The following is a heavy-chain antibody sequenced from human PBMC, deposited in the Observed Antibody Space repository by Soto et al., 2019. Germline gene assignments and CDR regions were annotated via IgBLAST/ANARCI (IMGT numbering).Heavy chain of an antibody. V-gene: IGHV4-61*08. J-gene: IGHJ5*02. CDR1: GGFVNSGGYY. CDR2: LYSSGNT. D-gene: IGHD3-16*01. CDR3: ARGGAPYNWFDP. Sequence: QVQLQESGPGLVKPSETLSLTCTVSGGFVNSGGYYWSWIRQPPGKGLEWIGSLYSSGNTNYTPSLKSRVTISLNTSKHQFSLKLSLVTAADTAVYYCARGGAPYNWFDPWGQGTLVTVSS.